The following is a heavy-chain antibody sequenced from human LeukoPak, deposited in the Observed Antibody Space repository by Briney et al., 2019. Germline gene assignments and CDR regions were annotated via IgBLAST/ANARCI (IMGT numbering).Heavy chain of an antibody. CDR2: IYYSGTT. CDR1: GGSISSSSYY. V-gene: IGHV4-39*01. J-gene: IGHJ6*03. CDR3: ARIAVALTYYYYMDV. Sequence: PSETLSLTCTVSGGSISSSSYYWGWIRQPPGKGLEWLGSIYYSGTTYYNPSLKSRVTISVDTSKNQFSLKLSSVTAADTAVYYCARIAVALTYYYYMDVWGKGATVTVSS. D-gene: IGHD6-19*01.